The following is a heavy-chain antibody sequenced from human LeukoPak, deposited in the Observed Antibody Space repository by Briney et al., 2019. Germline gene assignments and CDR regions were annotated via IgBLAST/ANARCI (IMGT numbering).Heavy chain of an antibody. CDR1: GYSFASYW. J-gene: IGHJ4*02. D-gene: IGHD6-13*01. V-gene: IGHV5-51*01. CDR3: ARHQREHSSSCVPLDY. Sequence: GESLKISCKGYGYSFASYWIGWVRQMPGKGLEWMGISYPGDSDTRYSPSFQGQVTISADKSISTAYLQWSSLKASDTAMYYCARHQREHSSSCVPLDYSGQGTLVTVSS. CDR2: SYPGDSDT.